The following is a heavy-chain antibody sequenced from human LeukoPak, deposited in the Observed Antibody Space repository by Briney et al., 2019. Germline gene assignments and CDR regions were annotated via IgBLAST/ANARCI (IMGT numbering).Heavy chain of an antibody. CDR3: ARDSGETYYDIVTGYQY. Sequence: GGSLRLSCAASGFTFSSYWMSWVRQAPGKGLEWVANIKQDGSEKYYVDFVKGRFTISRDNAKNSLYLQMNSLRAEDTAVYYCARDSGETYYDIVTGYQYWGQGTLVTDSS. J-gene: IGHJ4*02. CDR2: IKQDGSEK. D-gene: IGHD3-9*01. V-gene: IGHV3-7*01. CDR1: GFTFSSYW.